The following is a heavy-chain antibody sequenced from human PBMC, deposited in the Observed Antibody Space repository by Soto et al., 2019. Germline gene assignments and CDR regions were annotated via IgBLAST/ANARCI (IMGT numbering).Heavy chain of an antibody. D-gene: IGHD3-10*01. CDR2: ISGSGGST. CDR3: AKELWFGELLYAAFDI. CDR1: GFTLSSFA. V-gene: IGHV3-23*01. J-gene: IGHJ3*02. Sequence: GGSLRLSCAASGFTLSSFAMSWVRQAPGKGLEWVSAISGSGGSTYYADSVKGRFTISRDNSKNTLYLQMNSLRAEDTAVYYCAKELWFGELLYAAFDIWGQGTMVTVSS.